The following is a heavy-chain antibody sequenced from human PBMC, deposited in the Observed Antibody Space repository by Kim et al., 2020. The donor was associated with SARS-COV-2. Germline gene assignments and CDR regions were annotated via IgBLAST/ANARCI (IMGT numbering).Heavy chain of an antibody. V-gene: IGHV3-21*01. CDR3: ARDKAYCGGDCFRDWFDP. CDR2: ISSSSSYI. D-gene: IGHD2-21*01. CDR1: GFTFSSYS. Sequence: GGSLRLSCVASGFTFSSYSMNWVRQAPGKGLEWVSSISSSSSYIYYADSVKGRFTISRDNAKNSLYLQMNSLRAEDTAVYYCARDKAYCGGDCFRDWFDPWGQGTLVTVSS. J-gene: IGHJ5*02.